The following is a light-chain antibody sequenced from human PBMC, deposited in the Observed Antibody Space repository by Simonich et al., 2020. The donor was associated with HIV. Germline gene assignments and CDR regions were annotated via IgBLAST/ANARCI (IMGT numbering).Light chain of an antibody. J-gene: IGKJ3*01. Sequence: EIVLTQSPGTLSLSPGERATLSCRTSQSVSSSYLAWYQQKPGLAPRLLIYDASNRATGIPARFSGSGSGTDFTLTSSSLEPEDFAVYYCQQRSNWPPTFGPGTKVDIK. CDR2: DAS. V-gene: IGKV3-11*01. CDR3: QQRSNWPPT. CDR1: QSVSSSY.